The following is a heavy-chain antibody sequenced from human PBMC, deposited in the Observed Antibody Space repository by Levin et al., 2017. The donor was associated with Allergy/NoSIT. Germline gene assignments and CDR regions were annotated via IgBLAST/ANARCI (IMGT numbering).Heavy chain of an antibody. D-gene: IGHD2-15*01. J-gene: IGHJ3*02. CDR2: ISYDGSNK. Sequence: GGSLRLSCAASGFTFSNYAMHWVRQAPGKGLEWAAVISYDGSNKYYADSVKGRFTISRDNSKNTLYLQMNSLRAEDTAVYYCARDGEGYCSGGSCSASHDAFDIWGQGTMVTVSS. CDR1: GFTFSNYA. CDR3: ARDGEGYCSGGSCSASHDAFDI. V-gene: IGHV3-30-3*01.